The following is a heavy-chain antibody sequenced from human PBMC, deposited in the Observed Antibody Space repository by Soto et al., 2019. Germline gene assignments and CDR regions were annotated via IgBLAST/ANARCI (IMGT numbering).Heavy chain of an antibody. V-gene: IGHV4-30-2*01. CDR2: MYHSGPT. D-gene: IGHD5-12*01. J-gene: IGHJ3*02. CDR1: GGSISSGGYS. Sequence: SETLSLTCAVSGGSISSGGYSWSWIRQTPGKGLEWIGYMYHSGPTYYNPSLESRVTISVDKSKNQFSLKLASVTAADTAVYYCATRNGYNMGAFDIWGQGTMVTVSS. CDR3: ATRNGYNMGAFDI.